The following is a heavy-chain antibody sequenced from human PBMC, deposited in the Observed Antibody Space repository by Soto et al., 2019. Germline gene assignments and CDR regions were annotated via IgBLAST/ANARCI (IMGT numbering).Heavy chain of an antibody. D-gene: IGHD3-22*01. CDR1: GGSISSGGYY. CDR3: ASYIYDSSGYSDY. Sequence: SETLSLTCTVSGGSISSGGYYWIWIRQHPGKGLEWIGYIYYSGSTYYNPSLKSRVTISVDTSKNQFSLKLRSVTAAATAVYYCASYIYDSSGYSDYWGQGTMVTVSS. CDR2: IYYSGST. V-gene: IGHV4-31*03. J-gene: IGHJ4*02.